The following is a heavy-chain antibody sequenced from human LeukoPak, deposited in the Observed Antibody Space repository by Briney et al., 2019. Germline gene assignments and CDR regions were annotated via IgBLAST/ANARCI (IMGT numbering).Heavy chain of an antibody. Sequence: PSETLSITCTVSGGSISSSSYYWGWIRQPPGKGLEWIGSIYYSGSTYYNPSLKSRVTISVDTSKNQFSLKLSSVTAADTAVYYCARRALWPTPDYWGQGTLVTVSS. CDR2: IYYSGST. CDR3: ARRALWPTPDY. V-gene: IGHV4-39*01. J-gene: IGHJ4*02. CDR1: GGSISSSSYY. D-gene: IGHD5-18*01.